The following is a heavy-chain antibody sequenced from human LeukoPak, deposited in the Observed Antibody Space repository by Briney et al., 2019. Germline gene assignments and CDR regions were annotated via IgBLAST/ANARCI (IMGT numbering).Heavy chain of an antibody. D-gene: IGHD3-3*01. J-gene: IGHJ4*02. CDR2: ISGSGGST. CDR1: GFTFSSYA. CDR3: AKAPGYDFWSGYREYYFDY. Sequence: PGGSLRLSCAASGFTFSSYAMSWVRQAPGKGLEWVSAISGSGGSTYYADSVKGRFTISRDNSKNTLYLQMNSLRAEVMAVYYCAKAPGYDFWSGYREYYFDYWGQGTLVTVSS. V-gene: IGHV3-23*01.